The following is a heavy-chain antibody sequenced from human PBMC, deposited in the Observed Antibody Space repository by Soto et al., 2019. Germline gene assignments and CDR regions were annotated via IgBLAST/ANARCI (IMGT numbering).Heavy chain of an antibody. Sequence: GESLKISCKGSGYRFSSYWIGWVRQMPGKGLEWMGIIYPGDSDISYSPSFQGQVTLSADKSISTAYLQWNSLKASDTAMYYCARGRYYDSSGYYSGHYGMDVWGQGTTVTVSS. J-gene: IGHJ6*02. CDR2: IYPGDSDI. V-gene: IGHV5-51*01. CDR3: ARGRYYDSSGYYSGHYGMDV. D-gene: IGHD3-22*01. CDR1: GYRFSSYW.